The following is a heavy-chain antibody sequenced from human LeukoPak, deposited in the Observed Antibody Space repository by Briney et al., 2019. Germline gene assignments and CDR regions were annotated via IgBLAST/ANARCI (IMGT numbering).Heavy chain of an antibody. CDR2: INPNSGGT. CDR3: ARGVLVGATAPDAFDI. CDR1: GYTFTGYY. D-gene: IGHD1-26*01. Sequence: GASVKVSCKASGYTFTGYYMHWVRQAPGQGLEWMGWINPNSGGTNYAQKVQGRVTMTRDTSISTAYMELSRLRSDDTAVYYCARGVLVGATAPDAFDIWGQGTMVTVSS. V-gene: IGHV1-2*02. J-gene: IGHJ3*02.